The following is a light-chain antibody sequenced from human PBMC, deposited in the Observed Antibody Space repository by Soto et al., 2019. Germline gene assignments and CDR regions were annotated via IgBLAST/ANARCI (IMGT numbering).Light chain of an antibody. CDR3: TSDRSSSTQV. V-gene: IGLV2-14*01. CDR1: SSDVGGYNY. CDR2: EVR. J-gene: IGLJ1*01. Sequence: QSALTQPASVSGSPGQSITISCTGTSSDVGGYNYVSWYQQHPGKAPKLMIVEVRNRPSGVSSRFSGSKSGNTASLTISGLQAEDEADYYCTSDRSSSTQVFGPGTKLTVL.